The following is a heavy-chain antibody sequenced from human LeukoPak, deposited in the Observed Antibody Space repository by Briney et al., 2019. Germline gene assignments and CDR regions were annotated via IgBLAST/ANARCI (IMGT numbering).Heavy chain of an antibody. CDR1: GYTFSGYY. D-gene: IGHD3-10*01. J-gene: IGHJ4*02. CDR3: ARDGGFGELLYTFDY. CDR2: INPKSGGT. Sequence: ASVKVSCKASGYTFSGYYMHWVRQAPGQGLEWMGWINPKSGGTNYAQKFQGRVTMTRDTSISTAYMELSRLRSDDTAVYYCARDGGFGELLYTFDYWGQGTLVTVSS. V-gene: IGHV1-2*02.